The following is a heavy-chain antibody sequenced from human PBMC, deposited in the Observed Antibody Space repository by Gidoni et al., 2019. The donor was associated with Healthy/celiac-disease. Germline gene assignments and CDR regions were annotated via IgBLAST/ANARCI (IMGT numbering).Heavy chain of an antibody. CDR3: ARDGVGGGVFRNDGAGGLDY. V-gene: IGHV3-33*01. Sequence: QVQLVESGGGVVQPGRSLRLSCAASGFTFSSYCMHWVRQAPGKGPEWVAVIWYDGSNKYYADSVKGRFTISRDNSKNTLYLQMNSLRAEDTAVYYCARDGVGGGVFRNDGAGGLDYWGQGTLVTVSS. CDR1: GFTFSSYC. CDR2: IWYDGSNK. D-gene: IGHD3-16*01. J-gene: IGHJ4*02.